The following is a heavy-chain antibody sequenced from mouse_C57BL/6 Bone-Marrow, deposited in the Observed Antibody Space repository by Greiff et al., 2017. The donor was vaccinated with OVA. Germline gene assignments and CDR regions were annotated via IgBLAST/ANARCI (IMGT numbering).Heavy chain of an antibody. CDR1: GYTFNSYW. V-gene: IGHV1-64*01. CDR3: ARFYYGSSYWYFDF. CDR2: IHPNSGST. D-gene: IGHD1-1*01. Sequence: QVQLQQPGAELVKPGASVKLSCKASGYTFNSYWMHWVKQRPGQGLEWIGMIHPNSGSTNYNEKFKSKATLTVDKSSSTAYMQLSSLTSEDSAVYYCARFYYGSSYWYFDFWGTGTTVTVSA. J-gene: IGHJ1*03.